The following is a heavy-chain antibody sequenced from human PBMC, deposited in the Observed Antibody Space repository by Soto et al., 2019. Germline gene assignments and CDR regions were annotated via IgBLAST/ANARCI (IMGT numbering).Heavy chain of an antibody. Sequence: QMQLVQSGPEVKKPGTSVKVSCKASGLTFTTSVMQWVRQARGQRLEWIGWIVVASGNIKYAQNFQERVTITRDMSTRTAYMELSSLRSEDTAVYYCAAGSQWLGLWGQGTLVTVSS. CDR3: AAGSQWLGL. CDR2: IVVASGNI. J-gene: IGHJ4*02. D-gene: IGHD6-19*01. V-gene: IGHV1-58*02. CDR1: GLTFTTSV.